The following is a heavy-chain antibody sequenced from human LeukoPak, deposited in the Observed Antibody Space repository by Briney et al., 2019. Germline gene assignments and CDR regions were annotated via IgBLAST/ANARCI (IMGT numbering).Heavy chain of an antibody. CDR1: GYTFSSYG. D-gene: IGHD6-19*01. Sequence: ASVMVSCQASGYTFSSYGLSWVRQAPGQGLEWMGWISPSNGDTKYVQNLQGRVTMTTDTSTSTAYMELRSLRSDDTAVYYCARPPTGYRSDWYFNAFDHWGQGTLVAVSS. V-gene: IGHV1-18*01. CDR2: ISPSNGDT. CDR3: ARPPTGYRSDWYFNAFDH. J-gene: IGHJ4*02.